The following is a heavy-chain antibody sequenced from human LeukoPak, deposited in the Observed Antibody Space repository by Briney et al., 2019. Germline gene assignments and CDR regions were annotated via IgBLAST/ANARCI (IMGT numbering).Heavy chain of an antibody. CDR2: IYHSGST. D-gene: IGHD4-17*01. J-gene: IGHJ6*02. CDR1: GYSISSGYY. CDR3: ASVYGDYGRSYYYGMDV. V-gene: IGHV4-38-2*02. Sequence: PSETLSLTCTVSGYSISSGYYWGWIRQPPGKGLEWIGSIYHSGSTYYNPSLKSRVTISVDTSKNQFSLKLSSVTAAGTAVYYCASVYGDYGRSYYYGMDVWGQGTTVTVSS.